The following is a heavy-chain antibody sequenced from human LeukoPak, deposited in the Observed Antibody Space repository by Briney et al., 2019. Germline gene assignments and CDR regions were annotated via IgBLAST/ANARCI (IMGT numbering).Heavy chain of an antibody. CDR2: ISSSSSYI. D-gene: IGHD6-6*01. V-gene: IGHV3-21*01. Sequence: PGGSLRLSCAASGFTFSSYSMNWVRQAPGKGLEWVSSISSSSSYIYYADSVKGRFTISRDNAKNSLYLQMNSLRAEDTAVYYCAREYISSREGVFDYCGQGTLVTVSS. J-gene: IGHJ4*02. CDR3: AREYISSREGVFDY. CDR1: GFTFSSYS.